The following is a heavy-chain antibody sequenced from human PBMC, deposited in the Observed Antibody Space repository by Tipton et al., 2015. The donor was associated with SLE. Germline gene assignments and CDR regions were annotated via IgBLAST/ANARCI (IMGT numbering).Heavy chain of an antibody. CDR3: ARARIVGPTYGHYYYYYMDV. J-gene: IGHJ6*03. CDR1: GASISSGSYF. Sequence: TLSLTCTVSGASISSGSYFWTWIRQPAGKPLEWLGRIFLSWDTNYNPPPQSRVTISLDTAKNQFSLRLTSVTAADTAVYYRARARIVGPTYGHYYYYYMDVWGKGTTVTVSS. V-gene: IGHV4-61*02. CDR2: IFLSWDT. D-gene: IGHD1-26*01.